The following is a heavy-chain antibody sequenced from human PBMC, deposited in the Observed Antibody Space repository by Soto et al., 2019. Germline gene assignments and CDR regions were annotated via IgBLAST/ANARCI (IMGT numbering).Heavy chain of an antibody. CDR1: RYIFTSYY. CDR3: ARDKNRGRWAGEQPRLGGVGFDR. D-gene: IGHD7-27*01. J-gene: IGHJ5*02. Sequence: ASVKVSCKASRYIFTSYYIHWVRQAPGQGLEWMGIINPSGGSTSYAQKFQGRVTMTRDTSTSTVYMELSSLRSEDTAVYYCARDKNRGRWAGEQPRLGGVGFDRWCQGTLVTVAS. CDR2: INPSGGST. V-gene: IGHV1-46*01.